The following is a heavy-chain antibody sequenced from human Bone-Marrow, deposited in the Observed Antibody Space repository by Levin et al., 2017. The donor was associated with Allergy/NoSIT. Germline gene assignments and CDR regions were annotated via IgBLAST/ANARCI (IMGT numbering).Heavy chain of an antibody. CDR1: GYTFTSFD. CDR2: MYPNSDNA. J-gene: IGHJ4*02. CDR3: ARGELGSGYLFDY. D-gene: IGHD5-12*01. Sequence: ASVKVSCKTSGYTFTSFDINWVRQATGQGLEWMGWMYPNSDNAGYAQKFQGRVTMTRNTSIATAYMELRSLRSEDTAIYYCARGELGSGYLFDYWGQGPLVTVSS. V-gene: IGHV1-8*01.